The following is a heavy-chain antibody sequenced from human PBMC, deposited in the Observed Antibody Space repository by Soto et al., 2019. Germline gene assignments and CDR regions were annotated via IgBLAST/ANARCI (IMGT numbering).Heavy chain of an antibody. J-gene: IGHJ5*02. D-gene: IGHD3-3*01. Sequence: GASVKVSCKASGYTFTSYAMHWVRQAPGQRREWMGWINAGNGNTKYSQKFQGRVTITRDTSASTAYMELSSLRSEDTAVYYCARDGVTIFGVVTSVDWFDPWGQGXLVTVSS. V-gene: IGHV1-3*01. CDR1: GYTFTSYA. CDR2: INAGNGNT. CDR3: ARDGVTIFGVVTSVDWFDP.